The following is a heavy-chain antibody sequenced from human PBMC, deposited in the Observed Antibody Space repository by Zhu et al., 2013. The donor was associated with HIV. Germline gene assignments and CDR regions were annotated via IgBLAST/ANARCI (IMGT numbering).Heavy chain of an antibody. CDR2: ISAYNGNT. CDR3: VRDPTTSSWDY. D-gene: IGHD6-6*01. CDR1: GYSFFSYG. V-gene: IGHV1-18*01. Sequence: QVQLVQSGTEVKKPGASVKVSCNASGYSFFSYGISWVRQAPGQGLEWVGWISAYNGNTNYAQNLQGRVTMTTDTFTSTAYMELRSLKSDDTAVYYCVRDPTTSSWDYWGQGTLVIVSS. J-gene: IGHJ4*02.